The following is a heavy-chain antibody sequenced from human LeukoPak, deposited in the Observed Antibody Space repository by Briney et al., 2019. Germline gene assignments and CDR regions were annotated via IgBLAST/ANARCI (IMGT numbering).Heavy chain of an antibody. D-gene: IGHD3-22*01. CDR3: ARDPSYYYDSSGYRI. J-gene: IGHJ4*02. Sequence: SETLSLTCTVSGGSISSYYWSWIRQPPDKGLEWIGFISYSGSTNYNPSLESRVTISLDTSKNQFSLKLSSVTAADTAVYYCARDPSYYYDSSGYRIWGQGTLVTVSS. CDR2: ISYSGST. CDR1: GGSISSYY. V-gene: IGHV4-59*01.